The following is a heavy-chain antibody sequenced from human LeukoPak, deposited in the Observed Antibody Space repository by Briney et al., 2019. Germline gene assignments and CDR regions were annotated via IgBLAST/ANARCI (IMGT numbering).Heavy chain of an antibody. V-gene: IGHV3-66*02. CDR2: IYSAGST. CDR1: GFKVSTNY. CDR3: AREGGSGSYGYDY. J-gene: IGHJ4*02. D-gene: IGHD3-10*01. Sequence: GGSLRLSCAASGFKVSTNYISWVRQAPGKGLEWVSVIYSAGSTYYADSVKGRFTISRDNSKNTVYLQMNSLRPDDTAVYYCAREGGSGSYGYDYWGQGTLVTVSS.